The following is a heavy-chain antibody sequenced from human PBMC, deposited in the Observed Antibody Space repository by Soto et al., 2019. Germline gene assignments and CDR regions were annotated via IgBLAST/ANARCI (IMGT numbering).Heavy chain of an antibody. CDR1: GYTFTGYY. J-gene: IGHJ6*02. Sequence: ASVKVSCKASGYTFTGYYMHWVRQAPGQGLEWMGWINPNSGGTNYAQKFQGWVTMTRDTSISTAYMELSRLRSDDTAVYYCARGVQLLNPYVMDVWGQGTTVTVSS. V-gene: IGHV1-2*04. CDR3: ARGVQLLNPYVMDV. CDR2: INPNSGGT. D-gene: IGHD3-3*01.